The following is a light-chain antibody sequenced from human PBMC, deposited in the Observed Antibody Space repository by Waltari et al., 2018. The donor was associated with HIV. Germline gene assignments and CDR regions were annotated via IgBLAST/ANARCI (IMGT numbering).Light chain of an antibody. J-gene: IGKJ1*01. CDR3: QQFCTFPQT. Sequence: DIVMTQSPDSLAVSLGERGTISCKSSQTVLYNSNNKNHLAWYQQKAGQPPKFLIYWASIRVIGVPASFSGSGSGTDFNLTISSLRADDVAVYYCQQFCTFPQTFGQGTKVEI. V-gene: IGKV4-1*01. CDR1: QTVLYNSNNKNH. CDR2: WAS.